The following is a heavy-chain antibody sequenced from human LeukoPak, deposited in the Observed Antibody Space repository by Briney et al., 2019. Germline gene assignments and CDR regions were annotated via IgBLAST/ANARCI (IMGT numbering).Heavy chain of an antibody. CDR2: IYYGGST. CDR3: ARGVQYYDILTGYFDY. V-gene: IGHV4-39*07. J-gene: IGHJ4*02. Sequence: SETLSLTCTVSGGSISSSSYYWGWIRQPPGKGLEWIGSIYYGGSTYYNPSLKSRVTISVDTSKNQFSLKLSSVTAADTAVYYCARGVQYYDILTGYFDYWGQGTLVTVSS. D-gene: IGHD3-9*01. CDR1: GGSISSSSYY.